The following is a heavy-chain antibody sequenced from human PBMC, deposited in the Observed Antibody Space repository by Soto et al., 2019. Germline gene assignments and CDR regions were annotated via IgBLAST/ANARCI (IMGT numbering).Heavy chain of an antibody. D-gene: IGHD2-2*01. J-gene: IGHJ4*02. CDR1: GYTFTTYW. Sequence: GESLKISCKGSGYTFTTYWISWVRQMPGKGLEWMGRIDPSDSYTEYSPSFQGHVTISADKSISTGYLQWSSLKASDNAMYYCARVRMATAAGYWGQGTLVTVSS. V-gene: IGHV5-10-1*01. CDR3: ARVRMATAAGY. CDR2: IDPSDSYT.